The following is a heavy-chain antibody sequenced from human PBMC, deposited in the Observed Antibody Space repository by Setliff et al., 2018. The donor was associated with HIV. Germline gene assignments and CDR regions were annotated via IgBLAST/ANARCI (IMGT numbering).Heavy chain of an antibody. J-gene: IGHJ6*02. V-gene: IGHV4-39*07. D-gene: IGHD2-2*01. CDR3: ARDHCSSSGCYEYSYYGMDV. Sequence: SETLSLTCTVSGGSISSSSYYWGWVRQPPGKGLEWIGSMYYSGSTYCTPSLKSRITISLDTSKNQFSLRMRSVTAADTAVYYCARDHCSSSGCYEYSYYGMDVWGQGTTVTVSS. CDR2: MYYSGST. CDR1: GGSISSSSYY.